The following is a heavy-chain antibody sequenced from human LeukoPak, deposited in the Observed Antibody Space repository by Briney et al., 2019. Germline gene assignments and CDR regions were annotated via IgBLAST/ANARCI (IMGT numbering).Heavy chain of an antibody. CDR1: GYTFTSYG. Sequence: ASVKVSCKASGYTFTSYGISWVRQAPGQGLEWMGWISAYNGNTNYAQKLQGRVTMTTDTSTSTAYMELGSLRSDDTAVYYCARDLKGSGNVRYYFDYWGQGTLVTVSS. D-gene: IGHD1-26*01. CDR2: ISAYNGNT. J-gene: IGHJ4*02. CDR3: ARDLKGSGNVRYYFDY. V-gene: IGHV1-18*01.